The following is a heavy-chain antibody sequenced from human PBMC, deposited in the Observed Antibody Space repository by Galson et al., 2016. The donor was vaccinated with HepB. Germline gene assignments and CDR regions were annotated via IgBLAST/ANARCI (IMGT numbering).Heavy chain of an antibody. J-gene: IGHJ4*02. D-gene: IGHD3-10*01. V-gene: IGHV3-9*01. CDR2: ISWNSGSI. CDR3: AKGGFAPGSPLDY. CDR1: GFPFNDYA. Sequence: SLRLSCAASGFPFNDYAMHWVRQAPGKGLEWVSVISWNSGSIDYADSVKGRFTVSRDNAKKSLYLQMSSLRTEDSALYFCAKGGFAPGSPLDYWGQGTLVTVSS.